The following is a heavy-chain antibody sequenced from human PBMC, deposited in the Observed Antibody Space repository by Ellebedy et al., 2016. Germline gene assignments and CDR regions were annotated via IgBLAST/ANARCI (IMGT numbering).Heavy chain of an antibody. V-gene: IGHV4-61*02. D-gene: IGHD3-3*01. CDR2: IYTSGST. Sequence: SETLSLTXTVSGGSISSGSYYWSWIRQPAGKGLEWIGRIYTSGSTNYNPSLKSRVTMSVDTSKNQFSLKLSSVTAADTAVYYCARELVEDFWSPGAHDYYYYYMDVWGKGTTVTVSS. CDR1: GGSISSGSYY. J-gene: IGHJ6*03. CDR3: ARELVEDFWSPGAHDYYYYYMDV.